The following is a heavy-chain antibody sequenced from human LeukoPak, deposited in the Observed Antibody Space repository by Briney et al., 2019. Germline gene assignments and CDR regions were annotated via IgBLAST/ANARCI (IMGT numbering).Heavy chain of an antibody. CDR3: AREGSDYDGSGYHDY. V-gene: IGHV3-64*01. CDR2: ISSDGGST. D-gene: IGHD3-22*01. CDR1: GFTFSSYA. Sequence: GGSLRLSCAASGFTFSSYAMHWVRQAPGKGLEYVSAISSDGGSTYYANSVKGRFTISRDNSKNTLFLQMGSLRAEDMAVYYCAREGSDYDGSGYHDYWGQGTLVTVSS. J-gene: IGHJ4*02.